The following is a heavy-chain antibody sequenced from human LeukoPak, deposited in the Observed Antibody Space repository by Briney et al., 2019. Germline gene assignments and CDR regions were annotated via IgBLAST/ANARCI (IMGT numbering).Heavy chain of an antibody. CDR3: AKGGSSMAAAGSDY. CDR2: TSGSGHST. Sequence: GGSLRLSCAASGFIFSSYAMSWVRQAPGKGLEWVSATSGSGHSTYYADSVTGRFTISRDNSKNTLYLQMNSLRAEDTALYYCAKGGSSMAAAGSDYWGQGTLVTVSS. CDR1: GFIFSSYA. J-gene: IGHJ4*02. D-gene: IGHD6-13*01. V-gene: IGHV3-23*01.